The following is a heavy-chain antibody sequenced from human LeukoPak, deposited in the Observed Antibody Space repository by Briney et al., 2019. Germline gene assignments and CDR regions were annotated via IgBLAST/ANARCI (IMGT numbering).Heavy chain of an antibody. J-gene: IGHJ5*02. CDR3: VRRGQGYCSSTSCPPAGNWFDP. CDR2: IYYSGGT. D-gene: IGHD2-2*01. CDR1: GGSLSSSSYY. Sequence: LETPAPTPPVPGGSLSSSSYYWGWVRPPPRKGLEWVWGIYYSGGTYYNPSLKSRGTISVDTSKKQFSLKLSSVTAADTAVYYCVRRGQGYCSSTSCPPAGNWFDPWGRGTLVTVSS. V-gene: IGHV4-39*01.